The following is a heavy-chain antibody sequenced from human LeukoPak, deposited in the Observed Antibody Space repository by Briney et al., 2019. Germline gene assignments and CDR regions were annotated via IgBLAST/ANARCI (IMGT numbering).Heavy chain of an antibody. CDR2: ISSSSYI. CDR3: ATFAWYYYDSSGYSDY. V-gene: IGHV3-21*01. D-gene: IGHD3-22*01. J-gene: IGHJ4*02. Sequence: PGGSLRLSCATSGFTFSSYSMNWVRQAPGKGLEWVSSISSSSYIYYADSVKGRFTISRDNAKNSLYLQMNSLRAEDTAVYYCATFAWYYYDSSGYSDYWGQGTLVTVSS. CDR1: GFTFSSYS.